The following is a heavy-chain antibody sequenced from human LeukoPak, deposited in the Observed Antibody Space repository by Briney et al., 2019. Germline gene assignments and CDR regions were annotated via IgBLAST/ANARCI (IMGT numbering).Heavy chain of an antibody. J-gene: IGHJ4*02. V-gene: IGHV4-39*07. Sequence: SETLSLTCSVSDGSINSDTYYWGWIRQPPGKGLEWIASIYSSGNTFHNPSLKSRVTISLDTSKNQFSLKLTSVTAADTAVYYCARDQRSLFDVWGQGSLVIVSS. D-gene: IGHD1-26*01. CDR1: DGSINSDTYY. CDR2: IYSSGNT. CDR3: ARDQRSLFDV.